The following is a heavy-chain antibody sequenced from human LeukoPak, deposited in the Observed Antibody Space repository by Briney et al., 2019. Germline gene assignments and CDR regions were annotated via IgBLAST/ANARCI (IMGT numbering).Heavy chain of an antibody. J-gene: IGHJ4*02. CDR1: GYTFTGYY. V-gene: IGHV1-2*02. CDR2: INPNSGGT. D-gene: IGHD2-2*01. Sequence: GASVKLGCTASGYTFTGYYMHWVRQAPGQGLEWMGWINPNSGGTNYAQKFQGRVTMTRDTSISTAYMELSRLRSDDTAVYYCARDGGDIVAVPAAIWGQGTLVTVSS. CDR3: ARDGGDIVAVPAAI.